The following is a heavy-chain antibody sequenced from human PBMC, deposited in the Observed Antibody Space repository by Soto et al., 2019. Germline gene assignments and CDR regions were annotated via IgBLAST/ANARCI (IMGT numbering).Heavy chain of an antibody. V-gene: IGHV4-61*01. CDR3: ARGGTITTIVVDNTAEAFDI. Sequence: PSETLSLTCTVSGGSVSSGSYYWSGIRQPPGKGLEWIGYIYYSGSTNYNPSLKSRVTISVDTSKDQFSLKLSSVTAADTAVYYCARGGTITTIVVDNTAEAFDIWGQGTMVT. CDR2: IYYSGST. D-gene: IGHD3-22*01. CDR1: GGSVSSGSYY. J-gene: IGHJ3*02.